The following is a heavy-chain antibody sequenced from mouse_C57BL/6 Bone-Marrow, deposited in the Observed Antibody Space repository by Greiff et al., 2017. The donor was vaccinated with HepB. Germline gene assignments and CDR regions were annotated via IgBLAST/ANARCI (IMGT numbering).Heavy chain of an antibody. Sequence: QVQLQQPGAELVKPGASVKLSCKASGYTFTSYWMHWVKQRPGQGLEWIGMIHPNSGSTNYNEKFKSKATLTVDKSSSTAYMQLSSLTSEDSAVYYCARSRSNYPYAMDYWGQGTSVTVSS. CDR1: GYTFTSYW. J-gene: IGHJ4*01. V-gene: IGHV1-64*01. CDR3: ARSRSNYPYAMDY. CDR2: IHPNSGST. D-gene: IGHD2-5*01.